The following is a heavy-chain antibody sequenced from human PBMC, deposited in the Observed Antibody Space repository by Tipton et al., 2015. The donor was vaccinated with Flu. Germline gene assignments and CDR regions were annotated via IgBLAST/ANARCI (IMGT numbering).Heavy chain of an antibody. V-gene: IGHV3-7*01. CDR3: ATLGGRHCSGSSCYLGY. J-gene: IGHJ4*02. CDR1: GFSFSTYW. D-gene: IGHD2-2*01. CDR2: IKQDGSEK. Sequence: SLRLSCEASGFSFSTYWMSWVRQAPGKGLEWVANIKQDGSEKYYVDSVKGRFTISRDNVKNSLYLQMNSLRAEDTAVYFCATLGGRHCSGSSCYLGYWGQGTLVTVSS.